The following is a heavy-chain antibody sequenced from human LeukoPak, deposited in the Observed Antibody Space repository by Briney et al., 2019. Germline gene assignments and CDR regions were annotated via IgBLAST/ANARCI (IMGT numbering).Heavy chain of an antibody. V-gene: IGHV1-46*01. Sequence: ASVKVSCKASGYTFTSYYMHWVRQAPGQGLEWMGIINPSGGSTSYAQKFQGRVTMTRDTSTSTVYMELSSLRSEDTAVYYCVGSGYDRAIDYWGQGTLVAVSS. CDR2: INPSGGST. CDR1: GYTFTSYY. CDR3: VGSGYDRAIDY. D-gene: IGHD5-12*01. J-gene: IGHJ4*02.